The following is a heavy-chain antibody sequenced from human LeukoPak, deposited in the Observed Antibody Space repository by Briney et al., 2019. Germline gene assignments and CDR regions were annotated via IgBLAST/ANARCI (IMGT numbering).Heavy chain of an antibody. Sequence: KSSETLSLTCTVSGGSISSGGYYWGWIRQPPGNRLEWIASIYYGGTTQYNPSLKSRATISIDTSNNRFSLRLTSATAADTAVYYCARWSSDWENNYFDPWGQGILVTVSS. CDR1: GGSISSGGYY. CDR2: IYYGGTT. CDR3: ARWSSDWENNYFDP. V-gene: IGHV4-39*07. J-gene: IGHJ5*02. D-gene: IGHD6-19*01.